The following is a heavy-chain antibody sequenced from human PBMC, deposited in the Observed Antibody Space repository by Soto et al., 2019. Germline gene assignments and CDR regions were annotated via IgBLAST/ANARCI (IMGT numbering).Heavy chain of an antibody. CDR1: GLTFSSYA. J-gene: IGHJ4*02. Sequence: GGSLRLSCAASGLTFSSYAMSWVRQAPGKGLEWVSAISGSGGSTYYADSVKGRFTISRDNSKNTLYLQMNSLRAEDTAVYYCARGIAAAGLWYWGQGTLVTVSS. V-gene: IGHV3-23*01. D-gene: IGHD6-13*01. CDR2: ISGSGGST. CDR3: ARGIAAAGLWY.